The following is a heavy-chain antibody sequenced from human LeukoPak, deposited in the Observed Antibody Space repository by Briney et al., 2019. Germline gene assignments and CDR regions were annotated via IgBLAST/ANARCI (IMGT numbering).Heavy chain of an antibody. CDR3: AKGDKMLTWRRTYNRFDP. Sequence: GGSLRLSCAASRFTFSSYGTHWVRQAPGKGLDWVAFIHHDGSNKYYADSVRGRFTISRDNSKNTLYLQMNSLRAEDTAVYFCAKGDKMLTWRRTYNRFDPWGQGTLVTVSS. J-gene: IGHJ5*02. D-gene: IGHD3-16*01. CDR2: IHHDGSNK. V-gene: IGHV3-30*02. CDR1: RFTFSSYG.